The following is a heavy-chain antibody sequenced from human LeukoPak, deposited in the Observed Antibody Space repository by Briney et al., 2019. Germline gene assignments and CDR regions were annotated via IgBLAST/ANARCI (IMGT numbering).Heavy chain of an antibody. CDR2: MNPNSGNT. Sequence: GASVKVSCKASGYTFTGYYMHWVRQATGQGLEWMGWMNPNSGNTGYAQKFQGRITITRNTSISTAYMELSSLRSDDTAVYYCARGGCESCYNYWGQGTLVTVSS. CDR1: GYTFTGYY. CDR3: ARGGCESCYNY. D-gene: IGHD2-15*01. V-gene: IGHV1-8*02. J-gene: IGHJ4*02.